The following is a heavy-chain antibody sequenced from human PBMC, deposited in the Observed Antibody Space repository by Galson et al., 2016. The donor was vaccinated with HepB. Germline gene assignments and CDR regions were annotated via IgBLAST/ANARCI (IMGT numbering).Heavy chain of an antibody. Sequence: SLRLSCAASGFTLSSYGMHWVRQAPGKGLEWVAVIWYDGSNKYYADSVKGRFTISRDNSKNTLYLQMNSLRAEDTAVYYCAKDQHTLTTGAAFDSWGQGTLVTVSS. D-gene: IGHD4-11*01. V-gene: IGHV3-33*06. CDR3: AKDQHTLTTGAAFDS. CDR1: GFTLSSYG. J-gene: IGHJ4*02. CDR2: IWYDGSNK.